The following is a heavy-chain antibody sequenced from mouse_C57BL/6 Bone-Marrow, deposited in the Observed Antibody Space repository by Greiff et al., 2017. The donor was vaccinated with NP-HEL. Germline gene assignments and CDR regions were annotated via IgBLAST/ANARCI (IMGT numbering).Heavy chain of an antibody. CDR3: ARWVMDTTVVAPLDY. CDR1: GFSLTSYG. CDR2: IWSGGST. J-gene: IGHJ4*01. D-gene: IGHD1-1*01. V-gene: IGHV2-2*01. Sequence: VKVVESGPGLVQPSQSLSITCTVSGFSLTSYGVHWVRQSPGKGLEWLGVIWSGGSTDYNAAFISRLSISKDNSKSQVFFKMNSLQADDTAIYYCARWVMDTTVVAPLDYWGQGTSVTVSS.